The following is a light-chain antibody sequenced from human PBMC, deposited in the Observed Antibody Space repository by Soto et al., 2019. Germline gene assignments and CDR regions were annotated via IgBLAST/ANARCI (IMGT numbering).Light chain of an antibody. Sequence: SYELTQPLSVSVALGQTARITCGGNNIGSKEVHWYQQKPGQAPVLVIYRDGNRPSGIPDRFSGSNSGNTATLTISRAQAGDEADYFCQVWDSSTAGVVFGGGTKVTVL. CDR2: RDG. CDR3: QVWDSSTAGVV. V-gene: IGLV3-9*01. CDR1: NIGSKE. J-gene: IGLJ2*01.